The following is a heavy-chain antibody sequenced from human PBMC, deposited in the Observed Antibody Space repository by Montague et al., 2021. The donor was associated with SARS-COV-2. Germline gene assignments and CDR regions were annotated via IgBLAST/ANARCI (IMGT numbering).Heavy chain of an antibody. Sequence: SLRLSCAASGFTFSSYAMSWVRQAAGKGLEWVSGIVNNGRKSFYADSVKGRFVISRDNSDKMVYLQLNSLRAEDTAIYYCAKETAAIGNPLFDSWGQGTLITVSS. CDR1: GFTFSSYA. J-gene: IGHJ4*02. V-gene: IGHV3-23*01. CDR2: IVNNGRKS. CDR3: AKETAAIGNPLFDS. D-gene: IGHD4-23*01.